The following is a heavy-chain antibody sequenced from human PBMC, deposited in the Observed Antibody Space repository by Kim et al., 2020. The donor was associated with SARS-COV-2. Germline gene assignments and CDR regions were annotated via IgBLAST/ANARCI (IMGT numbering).Heavy chain of an antibody. CDR1: GFTFSDYY. CDR3: ARAPRGSGHKTSYFDY. Sequence: GGSLRLSCAASGFTFSDYYMSWIRQAPGKGLEWVSYISSSGSTIYYADSVKGRFTISRDNAKNSLYLQMNSLRAEDTAVYYCARAPRGSGHKTSYFDYWGQGTLVTVSS. V-gene: IGHV3-11*01. J-gene: IGHJ4*02. CDR2: ISSSGSTI. D-gene: IGHD6-19*01.